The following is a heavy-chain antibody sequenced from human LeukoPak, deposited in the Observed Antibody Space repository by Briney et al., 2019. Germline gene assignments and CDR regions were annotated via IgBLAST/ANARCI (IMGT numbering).Heavy chain of an antibody. J-gene: IGHJ4*02. CDR1: GFPSSNYY. CDR2: ISSDSNYI. V-gene: IGHV3-21*06. Sequence: GGSLRLSCAASGFPSSNYYINWVRQAPGKGLEWVSSISSDSNYIYYADSLKGRFTVPRDNAKNSVSLQMNSLRAEDTAIYYCAIFFDYWGQGTLVTVSS. CDR3: AIFFDY.